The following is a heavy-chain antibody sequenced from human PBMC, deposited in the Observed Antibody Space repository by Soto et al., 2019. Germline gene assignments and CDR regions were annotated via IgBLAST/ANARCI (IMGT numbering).Heavy chain of an antibody. V-gene: IGHV3-23*01. Sequence: EVQLLESGGGLVQPGGSLRLSCTASGFTFSTYAMSWVRQAPGKGLGWVSTISDSGSTYYADCVKGRFTISRDNSKNALYQEMNSLRAEDTAVYYCAKDKGGRYCSRTSCLYSFDYWGQGTLVTVSS. J-gene: IGHJ4*02. CDR1: GFTFSTYA. CDR3: AKDKGGRYCSRTSCLYSFDY. CDR2: ISDSGST. D-gene: IGHD2-2*01.